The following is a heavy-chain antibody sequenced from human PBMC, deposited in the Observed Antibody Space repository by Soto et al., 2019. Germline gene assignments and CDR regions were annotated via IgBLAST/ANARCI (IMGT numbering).Heavy chain of an antibody. J-gene: IGHJ5*02. Sequence: WGTLCLTCAGSGWSLRGHGWGWVRQPPGKGLEWMVEVSHGGSTKYYAALVSVCTLSVDASNNQISLGLTSVTAADTAVYYCARHKLHRNPWHQFDTRGRGTLGTASS. CDR2: VSHGGST. D-gene: IGHD5-12*01. CDR1: GWSLRGHG. V-gene: IGHV4-34*01. CDR3: ARHKLHRNPWHQFDT.